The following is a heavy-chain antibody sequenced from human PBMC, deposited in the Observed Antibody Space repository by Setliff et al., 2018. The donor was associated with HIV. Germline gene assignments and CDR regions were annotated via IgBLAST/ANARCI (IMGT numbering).Heavy chain of an antibody. D-gene: IGHD3-3*01. CDR3: AREIRNYDFWSGYWEDHYFDS. CDR2: INAGNGNT. J-gene: IGHJ4*02. CDR1: GYTFTSYA. V-gene: IGHV1-3*01. Sequence: ASVKVSCKASGYTFTSYAMHWVRQAPGQRLEWMGWINAGNGNTKYSQKFQGRDTITRDTSASTAYMELSSLRSEDTAVYYCAREIRNYDFWSGYWEDHYFDSWGQGTLVTVSS.